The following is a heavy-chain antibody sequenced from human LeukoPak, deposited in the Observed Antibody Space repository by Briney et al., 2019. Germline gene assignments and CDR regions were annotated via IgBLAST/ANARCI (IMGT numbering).Heavy chain of an antibody. J-gene: IGHJ1*01. CDR1: GFTFSSYA. CDR3: AKDPRKIAVAGTLYFQH. Sequence: GGSLRLSCAASGFTFSSYAMSWVRQAPGKGLEWVSAISGSGGSTYYADSVKGRFTISRDKSKNTLYLQMNSLRAEDTAVYYCAKDPRKIAVAGTLYFQHWGQGTLVTVSS. D-gene: IGHD6-19*01. CDR2: ISGSGGST. V-gene: IGHV3-23*01.